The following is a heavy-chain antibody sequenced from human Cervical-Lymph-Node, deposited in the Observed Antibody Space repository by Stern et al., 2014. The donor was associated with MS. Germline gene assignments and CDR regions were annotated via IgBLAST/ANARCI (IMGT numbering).Heavy chain of an antibody. V-gene: IGHV1-8*01. J-gene: IGHJ6*02. CDR3: ARVRFYGSGIYYALGDGMDV. CDR1: GYTFTNYN. D-gene: IGHD3-10*01. CDR2: MNPNSGNK. Sequence: QVQLGQSGAEVKKPGASVKVSCTASGYTFTNYNIDWVRQATGQGLEWMGWMNPNSGNKGYAQRFQGRFTMTRDPSTSTAYMELSSLKAEDTAVYYCARVRFYGSGIYYALGDGMDVWGQGTTVTVSS.